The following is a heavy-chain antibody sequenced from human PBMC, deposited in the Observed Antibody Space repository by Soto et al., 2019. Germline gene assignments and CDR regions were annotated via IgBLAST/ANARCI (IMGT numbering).Heavy chain of an antibody. Sequence: ASVKVSCTASGYTFHNYGVNWVRQAPGHGLEWMGRISAYNYNTHYAQNFEGRVTMTTDTSTSTAYMELRSLRSDDTAIYYCERIKGVFRLVFDYWGQGTQVTVSS. CDR2: ISAYNYNT. CDR3: ERIKGVFRLVFDY. CDR1: GYTFHNYG. J-gene: IGHJ4*02. D-gene: IGHD3-16*01. V-gene: IGHV1-18*01.